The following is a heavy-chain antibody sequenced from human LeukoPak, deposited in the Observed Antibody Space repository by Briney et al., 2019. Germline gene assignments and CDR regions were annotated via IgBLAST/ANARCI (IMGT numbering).Heavy chain of an antibody. CDR2: ISSSSDYI. V-gene: IGHV3-21*06. D-gene: IGHD6-13*01. J-gene: IGHJ3*02. CDR3: ARDRSGSWYAFDI. Sequence: GGSLRLSCAASGFTFSSMNWVRQAPGKGLGWVSFISSSSDYIYYADSVKGRFTISRDIAKNSLYLQMNSLRAEDTAVYYCARDRSGSWYAFDIWGQGTMVTVSS. CDR1: GFTFSS.